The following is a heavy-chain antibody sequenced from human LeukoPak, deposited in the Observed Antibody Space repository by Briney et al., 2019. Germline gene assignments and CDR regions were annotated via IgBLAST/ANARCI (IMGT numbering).Heavy chain of an antibody. CDR3: ARPYDSSGYSLGY. CDR2: IYTSGST. V-gene: IGHV4-4*07. Sequence: WIGRIYTSGSTNYNPSLKSRVTMSVDTSKNQFSLKLSSVTAADTAVYYCARPYDSSGYSLGYWGQGTLVTVSS. D-gene: IGHD3-22*01. J-gene: IGHJ4*02.